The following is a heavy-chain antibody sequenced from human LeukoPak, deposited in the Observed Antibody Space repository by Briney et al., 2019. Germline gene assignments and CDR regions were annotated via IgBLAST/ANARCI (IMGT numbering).Heavy chain of an antibody. D-gene: IGHD6-13*01. J-gene: IGHJ6*04. CDR1: GFTFSSYS. V-gene: IGHV3-21*01. CDR3: ARIAVAGLYYYYGMDV. Sequence: GGSLRLSCAASGFTFSSYSMNWVRQAPGKGLEWVSSISSSSSYIYYADSVKGRFTISRDNAKNSLYLQMNSLRAEDTAVYYCARIAVAGLYYYYGMDVWGKGTTVTVSS. CDR2: ISSSSSYI.